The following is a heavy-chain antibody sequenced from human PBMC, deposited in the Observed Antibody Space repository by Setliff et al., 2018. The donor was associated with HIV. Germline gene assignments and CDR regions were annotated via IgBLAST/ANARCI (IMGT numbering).Heavy chain of an antibody. Sequence: GGSLRLSCAASGFPFSTYAMNWVRQAPGKGLEWVSAISDSGDNTYYADSVKGRFTISRDNSRDTLYLQMNSLRVEYTAVYFCAKTIAALDYWGQGTLVTVSS. J-gene: IGHJ4*02. D-gene: IGHD6-13*01. CDR3: AKTIAALDY. V-gene: IGHV3-23*01. CDR1: GFPFSTYA. CDR2: ISDSGDNT.